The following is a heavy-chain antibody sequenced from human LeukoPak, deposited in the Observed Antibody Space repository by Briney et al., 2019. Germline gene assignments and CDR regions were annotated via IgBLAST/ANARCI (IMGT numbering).Heavy chain of an antibody. J-gene: IGHJ5*02. CDR2: IVYTGTT. V-gene: IGHV4-59*01. Sequence: KPSETLSLTCNVSGGSINRYYWNWIRQPPGKGLEWIGYIVYTGTTHYNPSLRSRVSMSIDTSTNHFSLSLTSVTAADTAVYYCARVDLEPTKRWFDPWGQGALVTVSS. CDR1: GGSINRYY. CDR3: ARVDLEPTKRWFDP. D-gene: IGHD1-14*01.